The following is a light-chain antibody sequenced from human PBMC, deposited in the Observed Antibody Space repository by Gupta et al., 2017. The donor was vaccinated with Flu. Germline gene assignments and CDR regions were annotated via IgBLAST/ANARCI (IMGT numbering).Light chain of an antibody. Sequence: QSVLTQPPSVSGAPGQTVSISCSGNSSNLGGGFAVHWYRQFPGAAPQLLIYGDVIRPLGTPERFSASKSGFSASLAITGLRTEDEADYFCQSYDFSLSGWVFGGGTKLTVL. CDR3: QSYDFSLSGWV. CDR1: SSNLGGGFA. CDR2: GDV. V-gene: IGLV1-40*01. J-gene: IGLJ2*01.